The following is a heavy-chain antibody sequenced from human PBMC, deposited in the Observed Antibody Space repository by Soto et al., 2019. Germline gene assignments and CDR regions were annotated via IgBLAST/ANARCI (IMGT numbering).Heavy chain of an antibody. CDR3: AREGRGKKAGYNGLVSLGY. CDR1: GSRFSNYV. Sequence: SVKVSCKASGSRFSNYVISWVRQAPGHGLEWLGRIIPIFNSTKYAQSFQGRVTITADKSTSTASLELSSLRSDDTAVYYCAREGRGKKAGYNGLVSLGYWGQGTLVTISS. CDR2: IIPIFNST. J-gene: IGHJ4*02. D-gene: IGHD2-2*02. V-gene: IGHV1-69*06.